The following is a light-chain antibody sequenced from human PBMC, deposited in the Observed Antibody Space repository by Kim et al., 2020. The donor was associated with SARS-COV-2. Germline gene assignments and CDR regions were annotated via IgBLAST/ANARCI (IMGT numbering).Light chain of an antibody. V-gene: IGKV3-15*01. CDR1: QSVSSK. J-gene: IGKJ2*01. CDR2: GAS. Sequence: EIVMTQSPATLSVSPGERATLSCRASQSVSSKLAWYQQKPGQAPRLLIYGASTRATGIPARFSGSGSGTEFTLTISSLQSEDFAVYYCQQYNNWPPYTLGQGTKLEI. CDR3: QQYNNWPPYT.